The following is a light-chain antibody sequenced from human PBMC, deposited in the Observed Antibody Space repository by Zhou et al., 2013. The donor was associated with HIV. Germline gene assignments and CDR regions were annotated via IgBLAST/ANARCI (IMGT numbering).Light chain of an antibody. CDR1: QSVSSTY. J-gene: IGKJ1*01. Sequence: EVVLTQSPGTLSLSPGERATLSCKASQSVSSTYLAWYQQKPGQAPRLLIYGASSRASGIPDRFSGSGSGTDFTLTISRLEPEDFAVYYCQQYGSFPTFGQGTTVE. V-gene: IGKV3-20*01. CDR2: GAS. CDR3: QQYGSFPT.